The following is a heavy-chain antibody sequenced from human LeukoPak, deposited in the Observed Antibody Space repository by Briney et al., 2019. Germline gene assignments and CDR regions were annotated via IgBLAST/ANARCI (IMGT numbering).Heavy chain of an antibody. D-gene: IGHD6-13*01. J-gene: IGHJ4*02. V-gene: IGHV1-46*01. CDR3: ARVMRPNTVYSSPGFDY. CDR2: INPSGGST. CDR1: GYTFTNYA. Sequence: ASVKVSCKASGYTFTNYAMNWVRQAPGQGLEWMGIINPSGGSTSYAQKFQGRVTMTRDTSTSTVYMELSSLRSEDTAVYYCARVMRPNTVYSSPGFDYWGQGTLVTVSS.